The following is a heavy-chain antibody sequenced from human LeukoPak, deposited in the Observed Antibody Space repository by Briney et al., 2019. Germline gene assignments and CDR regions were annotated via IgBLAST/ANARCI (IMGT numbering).Heavy chain of an antibody. CDR3: ARLRAGYFDY. D-gene: IGHD6-19*01. J-gene: IGHJ4*02. CDR2: IYSGGST. Sequence: PWGSLRLSCAASGFTVSCNYMSWVRQAPGKGLEWVSVIYSGGSTYYADSMKGRFTISRDNSKNTPYLQMNSLRAEDTAVYYCARLRAGYFDYWGQGTLVTVSS. CDR1: GFTVSCNY. V-gene: IGHV3-53*01.